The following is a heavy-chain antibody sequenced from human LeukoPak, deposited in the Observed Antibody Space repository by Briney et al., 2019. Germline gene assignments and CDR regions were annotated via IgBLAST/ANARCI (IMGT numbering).Heavy chain of an antibody. CDR1: GFTFSSYG. Sequence: GGSLRLSCAASGFTFSSYGMHWVRQAPGKGREWVAAIWYDGSNKYYADSVKGRFTISRDNSKNTLYLQMNSLRAEDTAVYYCAKSRLSGWYYYDSSGYYDYWGQGTLVTVSS. V-gene: IGHV3-33*06. CDR3: AKSRLSGWYYYDSSGYYDY. D-gene: IGHD3-22*01. J-gene: IGHJ4*02. CDR2: IWYDGSNK.